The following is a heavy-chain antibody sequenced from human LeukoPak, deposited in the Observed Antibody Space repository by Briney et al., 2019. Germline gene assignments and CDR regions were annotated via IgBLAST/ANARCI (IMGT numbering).Heavy chain of an antibody. D-gene: IGHD4-23*01. CDR1: GDSITSTAYS. CDR2: IYYSGST. CDR3: ARHPNSGGNSPLVY. V-gene: IGHV4-39*01. J-gene: IGHJ4*02. Sequence: SETLSPTCTVSGDSITSTAYSWGWIRQSPGRGRERLGIIYYSGSTYYNPSLKSRVTMSVDTSKNQFSLKLSSVTAADTAVYFCARHPNSGGNSPLVYWGQGTLVTVSS.